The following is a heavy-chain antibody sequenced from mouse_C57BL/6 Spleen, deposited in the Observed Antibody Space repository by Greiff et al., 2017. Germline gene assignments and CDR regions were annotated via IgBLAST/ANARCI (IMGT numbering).Heavy chain of an antibody. Sequence: QVQLQQPGAELVKPGASVKLSCKASGYTFTSYWMHWVKQRPGQGLEWIGMIHPNSGSTNYNEKFKSKATLTVDKSSSTAYMQLSSLTSEDSAVYYCAREGGYYYAIDYWGQGTSVTVSS. CDR2: IHPNSGST. CDR3: AREGGYYYAIDY. CDR1: GYTFTSYW. J-gene: IGHJ4*01. V-gene: IGHV1-64*01.